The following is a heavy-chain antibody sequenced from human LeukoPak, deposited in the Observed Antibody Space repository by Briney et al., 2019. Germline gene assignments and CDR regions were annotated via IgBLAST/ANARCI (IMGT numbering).Heavy chain of an antibody. CDR3: ARDSRGARQYYFDY. Sequence: GGSLRLSCAASGFTFSSYGMSWVRQAPGKGLEWVSVISGSGHTTDYADSVKGRFTVSRDNSKNTLYLQMNSLRAEDTAVYYCARDSRGARQYYFDYWGQGTLVTVSS. V-gene: IGHV3-23*01. CDR2: ISGSGHTT. J-gene: IGHJ4*02. CDR1: GFTFSSYG.